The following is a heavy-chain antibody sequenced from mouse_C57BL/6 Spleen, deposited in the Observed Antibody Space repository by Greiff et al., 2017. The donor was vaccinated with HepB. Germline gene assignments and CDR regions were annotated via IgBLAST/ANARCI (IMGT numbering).Heavy chain of an antibody. CDR2: IYPSDSET. CDR3: AGAPITTVVAPYYFDY. J-gene: IGHJ2*01. Sequence: VQLQQPGAELVRPGSSVKLSCKASGYTFTSYWMDWVKQRPGQGLEWIGNIYPSDSETHYNQKFKDKATLTVDKSSSTAYMQLSSLTSEDSAVYYCAGAPITTVVAPYYFDYWGQGTTLTVSS. D-gene: IGHD1-1*01. CDR1: GYTFTSYW. V-gene: IGHV1-61*01.